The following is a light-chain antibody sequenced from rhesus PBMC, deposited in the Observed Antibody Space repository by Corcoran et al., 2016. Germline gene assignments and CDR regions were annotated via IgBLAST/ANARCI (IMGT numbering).Light chain of an antibody. Sequence: DIQMTQSPSSLSASVGDRVTITCRASQGISKWLAWYQQKPGKAPKLLIVRASNLEVGVPSRFSGSGSGTDFTLTISTLQPEDIATYYCQHHDNSPVTFGGGTKVEIK. V-gene: IGKV1-69*01. CDR3: QHHDNSPVT. CDR2: RAS. CDR1: QGISKW. J-gene: IGKJ4*01.